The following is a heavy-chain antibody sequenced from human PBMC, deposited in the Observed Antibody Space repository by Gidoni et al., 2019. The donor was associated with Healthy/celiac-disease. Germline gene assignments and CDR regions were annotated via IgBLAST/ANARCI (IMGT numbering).Heavy chain of an antibody. V-gene: IGHV4-34*01. J-gene: IGHJ4*02. CDR1: GGSFSGYY. CDR3: ARALRYYDFWSGSQPYYFDY. Sequence: QVQLQQWGAGLLKPSETLSLTCAVYGGSFSGYYWSWIRQPPGKGLEWIGEINHSGSTNYNPSLKSRVTISVDTSKNQFSLKLSSVTAAGTAVYYCARALRYYDFWSGSQPYYFDYWGQGTLVTVSS. CDR2: INHSGST. D-gene: IGHD3-3*01.